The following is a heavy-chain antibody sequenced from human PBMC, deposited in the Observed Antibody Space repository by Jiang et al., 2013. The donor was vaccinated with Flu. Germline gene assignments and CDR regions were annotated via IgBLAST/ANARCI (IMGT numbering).Heavy chain of an antibody. J-gene: IGHJ4*02. CDR3: ARRYRSGDY. CDR2: ISAYNGNT. Sequence: GAEVKKPGSSVKVSCKASGGTFSSYAISWVRQAPGQGLEWMGWISAYNGNTNYAQKFQGRVTMTRDTSTSTVYMELSSLRSEDTAVYYCARRYRSGDYWGQGTLVTVSS. D-gene: IGHD1-1*01. V-gene: IGHV1-18*01. CDR1: GGTFSSYA.